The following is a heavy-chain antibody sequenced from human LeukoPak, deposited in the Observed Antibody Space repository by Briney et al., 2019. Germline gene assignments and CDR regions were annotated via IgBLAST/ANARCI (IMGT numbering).Heavy chain of an antibody. V-gene: IGHV4-34*01. D-gene: IGHD2-21*02. CDR2: INHSGST. Sequence: PSETLSLTCTVSGGSMSSYYWSWIRQPPGKGLEWIGEINHSGSTNYNPSLKSRVTISVDTSKNQFSLKLSSVTAADTAVYYCARGRQHIVVVTVHAFDIWGQGTMVTVSS. J-gene: IGHJ3*02. CDR3: ARGRQHIVVVTVHAFDI. CDR1: GGSMSSYY.